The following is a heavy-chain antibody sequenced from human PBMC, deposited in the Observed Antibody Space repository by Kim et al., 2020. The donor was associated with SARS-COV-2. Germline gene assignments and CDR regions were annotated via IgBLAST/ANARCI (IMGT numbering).Heavy chain of an antibody. J-gene: IGHJ6*02. CDR1: GYTFTSYG. CDR2: ISAYNGNT. V-gene: IGHV1-18*01. D-gene: IGHD2-2*01. CDR3: AREGWGGYCSSTSCYHPDPNHYYYYGMDV. Sequence: ASVKVSCKASGYTFTSYGISWVRQAPGQGLEWMGWISAYNGNTNYAQKLQGRVTMTTDTSTSTAYMELRSLRSDDTAVYYCAREGWGGYCSSTSCYHPDPNHYYYYGMDVWGQGTTVTVSS.